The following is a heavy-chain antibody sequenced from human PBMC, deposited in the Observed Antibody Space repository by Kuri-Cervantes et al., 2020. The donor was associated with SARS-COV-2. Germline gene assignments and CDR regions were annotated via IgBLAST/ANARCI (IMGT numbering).Heavy chain of an antibody. D-gene: IGHD5-18*01. CDR3: VRVHSYGPQDYYYYGMDV. CDR1: GFTFSSYS. Sequence: GESLKISCAASGFTFSSYSMNWVRQAPGKGLEWVSSISSSSSYIYYADSVKGRFTISRDNAKNSLYLQMNSLRAEDTAVYYCVRVHSYGPQDYYYYGMDVWGQGTTVTVSS. V-gene: IGHV3-21*01. CDR2: ISSSSSYI. J-gene: IGHJ6*02.